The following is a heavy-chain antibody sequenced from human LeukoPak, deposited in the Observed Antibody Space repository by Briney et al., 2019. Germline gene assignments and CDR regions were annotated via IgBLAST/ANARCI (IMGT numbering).Heavy chain of an antibody. Sequence: PSETLSPTCTVSSGSISSSSYYWGWIRQPPGKGLEWIGSIYYSGSTYYNPSLKSRVTISVDTSKNQFSLKLSSVTAADTAVYYCASRESRGIAAAPIDYWGQGTLVTVSS. CDR3: ASRESRGIAAAPIDY. CDR1: SGSISSSSYY. CDR2: IYYSGST. V-gene: IGHV4-39*01. D-gene: IGHD6-13*01. J-gene: IGHJ4*02.